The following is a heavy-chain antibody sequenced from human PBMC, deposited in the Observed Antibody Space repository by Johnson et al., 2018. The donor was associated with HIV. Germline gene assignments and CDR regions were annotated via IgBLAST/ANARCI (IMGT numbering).Heavy chain of an antibody. V-gene: IGHV3-30*14. Sequence: QVQLVESWGGVVQPGRSLRLSCAASGFTFSSYAMHWVRQAPGKGLEWVAVISYEGSNKYYVESVKGRFTISRDNSKNTLYLQMNSLRAEDTAVYYCARACRDGYTCDVYDIWGQGTMVTVSS. CDR2: ISYEGSNK. D-gene: IGHD5-24*01. CDR1: GFTFSSYA. J-gene: IGHJ3*02. CDR3: ARACRDGYTCDVYDI.